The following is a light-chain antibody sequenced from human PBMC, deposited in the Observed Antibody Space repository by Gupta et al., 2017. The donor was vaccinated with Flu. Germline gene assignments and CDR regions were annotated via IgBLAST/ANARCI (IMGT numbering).Light chain of an antibody. Sequence: SITISCTGTSCDVGSFNLVAWYQQHPGKAPKLMIYEGTERPSGVSNRFSGSKSGNTASLTISGLQAEDDADYYCCSYAGGDTYVFGTGTKVTVL. CDR2: EGT. CDR3: CSYAGGDTYV. J-gene: IGLJ1*01. CDR1: SCDVGSFNL. V-gene: IGLV2-23*01.